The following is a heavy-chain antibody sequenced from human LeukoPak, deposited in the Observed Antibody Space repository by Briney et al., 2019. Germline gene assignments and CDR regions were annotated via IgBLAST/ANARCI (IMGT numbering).Heavy chain of an antibody. CDR1: GGSFSGYY. V-gene: IGHV4-34*01. CDR2: INHSGST. CDR3: ARSVLFDP. J-gene: IGHJ5*02. Sequence: SETLSLTCAVYGGSFSGYYWSWIRQPPGKGLEWIGEINHSGSTNYNPSLKSRVTISVDTSKNQFSLKLSSVTAADTAVYYCARSVLFDPWGQGTLVTVSS.